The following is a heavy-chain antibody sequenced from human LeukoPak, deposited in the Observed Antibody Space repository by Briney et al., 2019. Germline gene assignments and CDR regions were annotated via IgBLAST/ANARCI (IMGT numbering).Heavy chain of an antibody. J-gene: IGHJ4*02. CDR1: GFTFSNYA. V-gene: IGHV3-23*01. Sequence: GGSLRLSCAASGFTFSNYAMNWVRQAPGKGLEWVSGISGSGDHTYYADSVKGRFTISRDTSKDTLYLQMSSLRAEDTAIYYCAKDAKRVTMIVVVARPRFFDYWGQGTLVTVSS. CDR3: AKDAKRVTMIVVVARPRFFDY. CDR2: ISGSGDHT. D-gene: IGHD3-22*01.